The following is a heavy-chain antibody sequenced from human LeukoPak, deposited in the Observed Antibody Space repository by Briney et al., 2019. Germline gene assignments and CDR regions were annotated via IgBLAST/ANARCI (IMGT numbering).Heavy chain of an antibody. CDR1: GFTFSEYT. V-gene: IGHV3-21*01. CDR2: ISSDRSYI. D-gene: IGHD3-22*01. Sequence: GGSLRLSCEASGFTFSEYTMNWVRQAPGKGLEWVSSISSDRSYIKYADSVKGRFSISRDNTKNSLFLEMRSLRIEDTAVYFCARDYYDSSASATFDHWGQGNLVTISS. J-gene: IGHJ4*02. CDR3: ARDYYDSSASATFDH.